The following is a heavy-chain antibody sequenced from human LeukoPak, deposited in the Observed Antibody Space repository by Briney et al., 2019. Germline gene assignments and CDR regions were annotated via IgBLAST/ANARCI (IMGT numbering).Heavy chain of an antibody. Sequence: ASVKVSCKASGYPFTSYYMHWVRQAPGQGLEWMGIINPSGGSTSYAQKFQGRVTMTRDTSTSTVYMELSSLRSEDTAVYYCARGPDIVVVTAPIYYYYGMDVWGQGTTVTVSS. CDR3: ARGPDIVVVTAPIYYYYGMDV. D-gene: IGHD2-21*02. J-gene: IGHJ6*02. CDR1: GYPFTSYY. CDR2: INPSGGST. V-gene: IGHV1-46*01.